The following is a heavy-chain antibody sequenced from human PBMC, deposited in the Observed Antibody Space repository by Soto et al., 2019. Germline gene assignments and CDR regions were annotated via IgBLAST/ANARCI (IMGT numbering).Heavy chain of an antibody. CDR1: GFTFSDYY. CDR3: ARVIEYAQVVTADHDAFDI. J-gene: IGHJ3*02. D-gene: IGHD2-21*02. V-gene: IGHV3-11*06. Sequence: PGWSLRLSCAASGFTFSDYYMSWIRQAPGKGLEWVSYISSSSSYTNYADSVKGRFTISRDNAKNSLYLQMNSLRAEDTAVYYCARVIEYAQVVTADHDAFDIWGQGTMVTVSS. CDR2: ISSSSSYT.